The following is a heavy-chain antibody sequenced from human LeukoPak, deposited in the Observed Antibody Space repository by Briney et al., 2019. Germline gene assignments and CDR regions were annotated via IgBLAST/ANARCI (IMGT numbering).Heavy chain of an antibody. J-gene: IGHJ4*02. D-gene: IGHD4-23*01. CDR1: GFTFSSSY. CDR3: ARTLRGGKFDY. Sequence: GGSLRLSCAASGFTFSSSYMTWVRQAPGKGLEWVSVIYRGGSTYYADSVKGRFTISRHNSRDTMYLQMNSLRTEDTAVYYCARTLRGGKFDYWGQGTLVTVSS. V-gene: IGHV3-53*04. CDR2: IYRGGST.